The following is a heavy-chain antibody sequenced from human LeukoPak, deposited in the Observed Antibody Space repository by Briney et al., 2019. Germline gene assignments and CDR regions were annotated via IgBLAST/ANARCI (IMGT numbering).Heavy chain of an antibody. D-gene: IGHD3-9*01. V-gene: IGHV1-2*02. CDR2: INPNTGVP. CDR1: GYNLGGYN. J-gene: IGHJ2*01. Sequence: ASVKVSCKASGYNLGGYNMHWVRQAPGQGLDWMGWINPNTGVPNYARKFQDRVAMTRDTSINTAYLELNRLRSDDTAVYYCVRDYDILSGYYRQDWDFDLWGRGTLVTVPS. CDR3: VRDYDILSGYYRQDWDFDL.